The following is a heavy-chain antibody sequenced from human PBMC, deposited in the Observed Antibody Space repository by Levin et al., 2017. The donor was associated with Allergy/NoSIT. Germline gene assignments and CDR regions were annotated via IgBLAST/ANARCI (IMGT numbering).Heavy chain of an antibody. J-gene: IGHJ4*02. Sequence: KVSCKGSGYSFTSYWIGWVRQLPGKGLEWMGIIYPGDSDTRYSPSFQGQVTISADKSISTAYLQWSSLKASDTAMYYCARRAFGVVAVGYFDYWGQGTLVTVSS. CDR3: ARRAFGVVAVGYFDY. CDR1: GYSFTSYW. CDR2: IYPGDSDT. V-gene: IGHV5-51*01. D-gene: IGHD3-3*01.